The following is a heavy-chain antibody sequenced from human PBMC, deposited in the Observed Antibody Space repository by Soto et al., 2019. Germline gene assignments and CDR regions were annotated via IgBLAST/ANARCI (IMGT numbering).Heavy chain of an antibody. V-gene: IGHV1-8*01. D-gene: IGHD3-10*01. CDR1: GGAFTSYD. CDR3: ARGRFSSSGMDV. CDR2: MNPNSGNT. Sequence: ALLKGSCKASGGAFTSYDINWVRQATGQGLEWMGWMNPNSGNTGYAQKFQGRVTMTRNTSISTAYMELSSLRSEDTAVYYCARGRFSSSGMDVWGQGTTVTLSS. J-gene: IGHJ6*02.